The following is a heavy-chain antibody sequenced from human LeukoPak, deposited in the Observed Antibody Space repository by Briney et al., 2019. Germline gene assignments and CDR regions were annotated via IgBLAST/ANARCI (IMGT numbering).Heavy chain of an antibody. CDR2: IYTSGST. D-gene: IGHD5-12*01. J-gene: IGHJ6*02. CDR1: GVSISSYY. V-gene: IGHV4-4*07. Sequence: SETLSLTCTVSGVSISSYYWSWIRQPAGKGLEWVGRIYTSGSTNYNPSLKSRVTMSVDTSKNQFSLKLTSVTAADTAVYYCARVMRSGSENYYYFYGMDVWGQGTTVTVSS. CDR3: ARVMRSGSENYYYFYGMDV.